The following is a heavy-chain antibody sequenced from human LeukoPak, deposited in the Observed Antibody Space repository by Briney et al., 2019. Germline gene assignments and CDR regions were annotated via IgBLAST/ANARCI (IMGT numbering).Heavy chain of an antibody. V-gene: IGHV1-69*04. CDR3: AVDFWRSQGFDY. Sequence: SAKVSCKASGGTFSSYAISWVRQAPGQGFEWMGRIIPIFGIANYAQKFQGRVTITADKSTSTAYMELSSLRSEDTAVYYCAVDFWRSQGFDYWGQGTLVTVSS. CDR1: GGTFSSYA. D-gene: IGHD3-3*01. J-gene: IGHJ4*02. CDR2: IIPIFGIA.